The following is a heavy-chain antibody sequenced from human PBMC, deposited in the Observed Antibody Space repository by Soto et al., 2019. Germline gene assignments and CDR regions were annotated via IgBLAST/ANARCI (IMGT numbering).Heavy chain of an antibody. V-gene: IGHV1-18*01. CDR1: GYIFTTYG. J-gene: IGHJ4*02. Sequence: QVHLVQSGAEVKKPGASVKVSCKGSGYIFTTYGITWVRQAPGQGLEWMGWISAHNGNTNYAQKLQGRVTVTRDTSTTTAYMELRSLRSADTAVYCCARGRYGDYWGQGALVTVSS. CDR2: ISAHNGNT. CDR3: ARGRYGDY. D-gene: IGHD1-1*01.